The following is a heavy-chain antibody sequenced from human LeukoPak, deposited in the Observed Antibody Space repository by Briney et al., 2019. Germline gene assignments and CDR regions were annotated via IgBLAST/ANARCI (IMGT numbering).Heavy chain of an antibody. Sequence: GGSLRLSCEASGFTLTKYAMSWVRQAPGKGLEWVSGISGIGGDTYHADSVKGRFTISRDKSKSTLYLQLNSLRAADTALYYCVKDFLDNRERPYYMDVWGKGTTVTVSS. CDR2: ISGIGGDT. V-gene: IGHV3-23*01. CDR1: GFTLTKYA. J-gene: IGHJ6*03. CDR3: VKDFLDNRERPYYMDV. D-gene: IGHD1-1*01.